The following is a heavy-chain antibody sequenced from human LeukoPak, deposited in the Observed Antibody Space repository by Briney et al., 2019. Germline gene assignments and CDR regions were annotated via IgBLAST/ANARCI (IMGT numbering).Heavy chain of an antibody. CDR2: ISGSGGST. CDR3: AKGKGYYDSSGYIGYYFDY. V-gene: IGHV3-23*01. CDR1: GFTFTTYW. D-gene: IGHD3-22*01. Sequence: GGSLRLSCAASGFTFTTYWMAWVRQAPGKGLEWVSAISGSGGSTYYADSVKGRFTISGDNSKNTLYLQMNSLRAEDTAVYYCAKGKGYYDSSGYIGYYFDYWGQGTLVTVSS. J-gene: IGHJ4*02.